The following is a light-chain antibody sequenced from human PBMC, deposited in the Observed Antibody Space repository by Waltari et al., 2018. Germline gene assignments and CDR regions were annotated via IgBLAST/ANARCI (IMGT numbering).Light chain of an antibody. Sequence: DIVLTQSPDSLALSLGWRATLRCRSSPCVFSSTNSNNYLAWYQQRPGQPPKLLFDWASPRVAGVPDLFDGSGSGTDFTLTISSLQAEDLAVYYCQQYYTTPCTFGQGTRLEIK. CDR3: QQYYTTPCT. J-gene: IGKJ2*02. V-gene: IGKV4-1*01. CDR1: PCVFSSTNSNNY. CDR2: WAS.